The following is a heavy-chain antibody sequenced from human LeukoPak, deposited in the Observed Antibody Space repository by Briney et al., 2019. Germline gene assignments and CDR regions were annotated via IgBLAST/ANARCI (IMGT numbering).Heavy chain of an antibody. J-gene: IGHJ3*02. CDR3: ARAAWFGELLAAFDI. CDR1: GGSIGSGGYY. D-gene: IGHD3-10*01. Sequence: SQTLSLTCTVSGGSIGSGGYYWSWIRQHPGKGLEWIGYIYYSGSTYYNPSLKSRVTISVDTSKNQFSLKLSSVTAADTAVYYCARAAWFGELLAAFDIWGQGTMVTVSS. V-gene: IGHV4-31*03. CDR2: IYYSGST.